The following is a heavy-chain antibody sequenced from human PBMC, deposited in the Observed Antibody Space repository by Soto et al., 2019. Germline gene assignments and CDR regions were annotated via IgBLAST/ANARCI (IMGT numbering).Heavy chain of an antibody. D-gene: IGHD6-13*01. J-gene: IGHJ5*02. CDR1: GGTFSSYT. V-gene: IGHV1-69*02. Sequence: ASVKVSCKASGGTFSSYTISWVRQAPGQGLEWMGRIIPILGIANYAQKFQGRVTITADKSTSTAYMELSSLRSEDTAVYYCASHRTYSSSSMEADPWGQGTLVTVSS. CDR2: IIPILGIA. CDR3: ASHRTYSSSSMEADP.